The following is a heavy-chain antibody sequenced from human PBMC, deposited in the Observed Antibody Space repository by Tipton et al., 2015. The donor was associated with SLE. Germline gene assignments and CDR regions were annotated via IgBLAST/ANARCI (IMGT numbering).Heavy chain of an antibody. Sequence: GLVKPSETLSLTCTVSGGYITGHHWSWIRQPPGKGLEWIGYIYYTGTTEYNPSLKSRVSISVDTSKNQFSLEVTSVTAADTAVYYCARSAGYGSSWAHFDYWGQGTLVTVSS. CDR1: GGYITGHH. CDR2: IYYTGTT. V-gene: IGHV4-59*11. J-gene: IGHJ4*02. D-gene: IGHD6-13*01. CDR3: ARSAGYGSSWAHFDY.